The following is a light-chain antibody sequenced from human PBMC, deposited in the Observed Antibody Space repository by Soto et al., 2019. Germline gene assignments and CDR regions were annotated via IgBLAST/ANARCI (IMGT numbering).Light chain of an antibody. J-gene: IGKJ4*01. V-gene: IGKV1-5*03. CDR3: VKYHSYPFT. CDR1: QTINSA. Sequence: DIQMTHSPSTLSASVLDIVTITCRASQTINSALAWYQQRPGKAPKLLIYTASSLESGAPSRFSGSGSGAEFTLTISSLQPDDFASYYCVKYHSYPFTFGGGTKVDIK. CDR2: TAS.